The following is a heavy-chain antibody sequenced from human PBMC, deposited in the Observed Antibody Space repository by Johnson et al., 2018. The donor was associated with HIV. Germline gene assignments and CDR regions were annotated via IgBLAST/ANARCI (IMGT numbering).Heavy chain of an antibody. J-gene: IGHJ3*02. CDR1: GFIFSDYY. Sequence: QVQLVESGGGLVRPGGSLRLSCAASGFIFSDYYMSWIRQAPGRGLDWVAFIRYDGSIQYYADSVQGRFTISRDNSKNTLYLQMNSLRAEDTAMYYCAKSPAKDHGGNSGAFAIWGQGTMVTVSS. CDR3: AKSPAKDHGGNSGAFAI. V-gene: IGHV3-30*02. CDR2: IRYDGSIQ. D-gene: IGHD4-23*01.